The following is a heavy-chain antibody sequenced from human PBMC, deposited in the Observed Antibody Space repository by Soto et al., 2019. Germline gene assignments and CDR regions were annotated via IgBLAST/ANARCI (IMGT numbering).Heavy chain of an antibody. D-gene: IGHD3-22*01. CDR1: GFTFSSYA. CDR3: AKERDSSGYYHAFDC. J-gene: IGHJ4*02. V-gene: IGHV3-23*01. Sequence: GGSLRLSCAASGFTFSSYAMSWVRQAPGKGLEWVSAISGSGGSTYYADSVKGRFTISRDNSKNTLYLQMNSLRAEDTAVYDCAKERDSSGYYHAFDCWGQGTLVTVSS. CDR2: ISGSGGST.